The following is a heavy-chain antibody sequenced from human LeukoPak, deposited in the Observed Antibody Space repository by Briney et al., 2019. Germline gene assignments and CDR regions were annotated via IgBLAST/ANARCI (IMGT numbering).Heavy chain of an antibody. CDR1: GGSFSGYY. CDR3: ARLGVAAAVDYFDY. J-gene: IGHJ4*02. Sequence: SETLSLTCAVYGGSFSGYYWSWIRQPPGKGLEWIGSIYYSGSTYYNPSLKSRVTISVDTSKNQFSLKLSSVTAADTAVYYCARLGVAAAVDYFDYWGQGTLVTVSA. D-gene: IGHD6-13*01. V-gene: IGHV4-34*01. CDR2: IYYSGST.